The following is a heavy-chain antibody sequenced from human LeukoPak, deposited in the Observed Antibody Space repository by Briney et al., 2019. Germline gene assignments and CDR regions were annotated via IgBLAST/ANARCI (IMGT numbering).Heavy chain of an antibody. V-gene: IGHV3-21*01. CDR3: ARAPGYRSFLDY. J-gene: IGHJ4*02. CDR1: GFTFSSYS. Sequence: GGSLRLSCAASGFTFSSYSMNWVRQAPGKGLEWVSSISSSSTYIYYADSVKGRFTISRDNAKNSLYLQMSSLRAEDTAVYYCARAPGYRSFLDYWGQGTLVIVSS. D-gene: IGHD6-13*01. CDR2: ISSSSTYI.